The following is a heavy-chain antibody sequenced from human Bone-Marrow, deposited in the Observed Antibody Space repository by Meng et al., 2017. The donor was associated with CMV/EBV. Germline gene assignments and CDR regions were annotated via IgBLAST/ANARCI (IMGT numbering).Heavy chain of an antibody. V-gene: IGHV1-46*01. CDR3: AREGHYDFWSGYFLPLYGMDV. CDR2: INPSGGST. D-gene: IGHD3-3*01. Sequence: ASVKVSCKTSGYTFTSYYMHWVRQAPGQGLEWMGIINPSGGSTNYAQKFQGRVTMTRNTSISTAYMELSSLRSEDTAVYYCAREGHYDFWSGYFLPLYGMDVWGQGTTVTVSS. CDR1: GYTFTSYY. J-gene: IGHJ6*02.